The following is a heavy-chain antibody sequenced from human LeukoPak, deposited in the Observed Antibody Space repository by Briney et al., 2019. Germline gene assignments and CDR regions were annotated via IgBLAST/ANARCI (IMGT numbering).Heavy chain of an antibody. CDR1: GYSFTSYW. Sequence: GESLKISCKGSGYSFTSYWIGWVRQMPGKGLEWMGFIYPGDSDTRYSPSFQGQVTISADKSISTAYLQWSSLKASDTAMYYCARFLVAYYYGMDVWGQGTTVTVSS. CDR2: IYPGDSDT. CDR3: ARFLVAYYYGMDV. J-gene: IGHJ6*02. D-gene: IGHD5-12*01. V-gene: IGHV5-51*01.